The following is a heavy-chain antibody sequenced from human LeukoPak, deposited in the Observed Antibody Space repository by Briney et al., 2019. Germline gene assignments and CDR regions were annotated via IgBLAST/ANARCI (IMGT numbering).Heavy chain of an antibody. Sequence: PGGSLRLSCAASGFIFSSYWMSWVRQAPGKGLEWVANIKQDGSDKYYVDSLKGRFTISRDNAKNSLYLQMNSLRAEDTAVYYCASMDCSGGSCHPDPWGQGTLVTVSS. CDR1: GFIFSSYW. J-gene: IGHJ5*02. CDR2: IKQDGSDK. V-gene: IGHV3-7*01. D-gene: IGHD2-15*01. CDR3: ASMDCSGGSCHPDP.